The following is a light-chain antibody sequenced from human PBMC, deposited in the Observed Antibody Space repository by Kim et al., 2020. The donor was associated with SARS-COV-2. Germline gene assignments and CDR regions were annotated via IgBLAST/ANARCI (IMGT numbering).Light chain of an antibody. Sequence: SASEGNEVTITGRASQGIENLLAWYQQKQGKAPNLRFYTTSTLQNGVPSRFSGSESGTDFTLTISSLKPEDFATYYCKQLYSNPVTFGQGTKLEIK. CDR2: TTS. V-gene: IGKV1-9*01. CDR1: QGIENL. J-gene: IGKJ2*01. CDR3: KQLYSNPVT.